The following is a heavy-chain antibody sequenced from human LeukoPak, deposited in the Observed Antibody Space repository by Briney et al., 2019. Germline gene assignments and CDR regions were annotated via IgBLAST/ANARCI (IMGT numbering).Heavy chain of an antibody. D-gene: IGHD1-26*01. V-gene: IGHV1-69*05. CDR3: ARFVRLGGYFDY. CDR1: GGTFSSYA. Sequence: ASVKVSCKASGGTFSSYAISWVRRAPRQGLEWMGRIIPIFGTANYAQKFQGRVTITTDESTSTAYMELSSLRSEDTAVYYCARFVRLGGYFDYWGQGTLVTVSS. J-gene: IGHJ4*02. CDR2: IIPIFGTA.